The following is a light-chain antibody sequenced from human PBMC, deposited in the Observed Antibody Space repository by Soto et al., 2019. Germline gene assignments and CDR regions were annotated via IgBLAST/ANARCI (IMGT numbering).Light chain of an antibody. J-gene: IGLJ1*01. V-gene: IGLV1-51*01. CDR3: GTWDSSLSAVV. Sequence: SALTQPPSVSAAPGQRVTISCSGTDSNIGKDYVSWYQQFPGTVPKVLIYDNNNRPSGIPDRFSGSKSGTSATLGITGLQTGDEADPYCGTWDSSLSAVVFGAGTKVTVL. CDR1: DSNIGKDY. CDR2: DNN.